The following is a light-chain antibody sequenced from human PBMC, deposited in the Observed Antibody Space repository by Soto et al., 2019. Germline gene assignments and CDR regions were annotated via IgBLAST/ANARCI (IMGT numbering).Light chain of an antibody. CDR3: QQSYSNPLA. CDR1: QSISSY. CDR2: AAS. J-gene: IGKJ4*01. V-gene: IGKV1-39*01. Sequence: DIQMTQSPSSLSASVGDRVTITCRASQSISSYLNWYQQKPGKAPKLLIYAASSLQSGVPSRFTGSGSGTDFTLSSSSLQPEDFATYYYQQSYSNPLAFGGGTKVEI.